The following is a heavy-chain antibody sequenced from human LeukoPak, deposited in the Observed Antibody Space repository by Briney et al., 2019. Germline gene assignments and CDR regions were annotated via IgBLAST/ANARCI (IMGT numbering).Heavy chain of an antibody. CDR1: GFAFGGSG. D-gene: IGHD3-10*01. CDR2: ISYDGSNK. V-gene: IGHV3-30*03. Sequence: GGSLRLSCAASGFAFGGSGMHWVRQAPGKGLEWVAVISYDGSNKFYADSVKGRFTISRDNAKNSLYLQMNGLRAEDTAVYYCARDAPVFYYGSGSRFGMDVWGQGTTVTVSS. CDR3: ARDAPVFYYGSGSRFGMDV. J-gene: IGHJ6*02.